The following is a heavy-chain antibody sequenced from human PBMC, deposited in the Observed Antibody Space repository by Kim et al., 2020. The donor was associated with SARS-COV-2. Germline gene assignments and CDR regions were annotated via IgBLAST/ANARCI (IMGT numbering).Heavy chain of an antibody. V-gene: IGHV4-39*01. CDR2: IYYSGST. J-gene: IGHJ4*02. Sequence: SETLSLTCTVSGGSISSSSYYWGWIRQPPGKGLEWIGSIYYSGSTYYNPSLKSRVTISVDTSKNQFSLKLSSVTAADTAVYYCARHWQQLGARPLLDYWGQGTLVTVSS. CDR3: ARHWQQLGARPLLDY. D-gene: IGHD6-13*01. CDR1: GGSISSSSYY.